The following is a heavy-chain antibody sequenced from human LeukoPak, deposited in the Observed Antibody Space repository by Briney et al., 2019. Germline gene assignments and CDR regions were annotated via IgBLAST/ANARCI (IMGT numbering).Heavy chain of an antibody. CDR2: IKQDETEK. J-gene: IGHJ4*02. V-gene: IGHV3-7*03. CDR3: ARDRALYFGEFAFDY. CDR1: GFPFSSYW. D-gene: IGHD3-10*01. Sequence: PGGSLSLSCAASGFPFSSYWMTWVRQAPGRGLEWVAHIKQDETEKYYVESVEGWFTIARDNGQNLLYLQLASLRAEDTAVYYCARDRALYFGEFAFDYWGQGTLVTVSS.